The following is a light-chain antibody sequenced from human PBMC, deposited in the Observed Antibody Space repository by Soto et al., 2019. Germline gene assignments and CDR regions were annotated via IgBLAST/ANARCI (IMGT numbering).Light chain of an antibody. Sequence: DIQMTQSPSTLSASVGDRVTITCRASQSIRSWLAWYQQKPGKAPKLLIYAASSLQSGVPSRFSGSGSGTDFTLTISSLQPEDVSTYYCQQSYSTPITFGQGTRLEI. CDR1: QSIRSW. CDR2: AAS. CDR3: QQSYSTPIT. V-gene: IGKV1-39*01. J-gene: IGKJ5*01.